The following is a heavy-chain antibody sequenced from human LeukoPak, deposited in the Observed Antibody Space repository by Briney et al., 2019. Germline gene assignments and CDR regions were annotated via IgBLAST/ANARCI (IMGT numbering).Heavy chain of an antibody. CDR2: INHSGST. V-gene: IGHV4-34*01. J-gene: IGHJ6*02. Sequence: KPSETLSLTCAVYGGSFSGYYWSWIRQPPGKGLEWIGEINHSGSTNYNPSLKSRVTISVDTSKNQFSLKLSSVTAADTAVYYCARVRFLEWLTYYYYGMDVWGQGTTVTVSS. D-gene: IGHD3-3*01. CDR3: ARVRFLEWLTYYYYGMDV. CDR1: GGSFSGYY.